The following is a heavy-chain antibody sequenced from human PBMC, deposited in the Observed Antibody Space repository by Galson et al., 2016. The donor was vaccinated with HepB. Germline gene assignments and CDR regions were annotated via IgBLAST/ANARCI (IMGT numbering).Heavy chain of an antibody. CDR1: GYTFTNYW. CDR3: ARHRTPYSYDYGMDV. D-gene: IGHD1/OR15-1a*01. V-gene: IGHV5-51*01. J-gene: IGHJ6*04. CDR2: IYPADSDT. Sequence: QSGAEVKKPGESLKISCKGSGYTFTNYWIGWVRQMPGKGLEWLGIIYPADSDTRYSPSFQGQVTISADKSISTAYLQWSSLKASDTAIYYCARHRTPYSYDYGMDVGGKGTTVTVSS.